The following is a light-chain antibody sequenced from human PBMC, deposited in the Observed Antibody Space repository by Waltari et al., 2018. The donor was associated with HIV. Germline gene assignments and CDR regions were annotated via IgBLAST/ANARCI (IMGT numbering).Light chain of an antibody. CDR2: EVS. J-gene: IGLJ3*02. V-gene: IGLV2-8*01. CDR3: SSYAGSNTWV. Sequence: QPALTQPPSASGSTGQSATISCTGTNSDVGGYNYVSWYQQSPGRAPKVVIYEVSRRPSGVPDRFFGSKSGNTASLTVSGLQADDEADYYCSSYAGSNTWVFGGGTRLTVL. CDR1: NSDVGGYNY.